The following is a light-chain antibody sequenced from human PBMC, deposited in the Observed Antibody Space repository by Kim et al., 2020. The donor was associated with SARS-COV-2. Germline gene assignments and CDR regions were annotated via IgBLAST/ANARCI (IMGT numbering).Light chain of an antibody. CDR2: KAS. CDR1: QIITTW. CDR3: QQYNYFLLT. Sequence: SASIGDSVTIICRTSQIITTWLAWYQQRPGKAPKLLISKASNLESGVPSRFSGSGSGTEFTRTISRLQADDFATYYCQQYNYFLLTFGQGTKLEF. V-gene: IGKV1-5*03. J-gene: IGKJ2*01.